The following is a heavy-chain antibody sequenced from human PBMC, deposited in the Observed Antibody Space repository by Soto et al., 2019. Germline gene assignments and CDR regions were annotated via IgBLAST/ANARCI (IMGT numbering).Heavy chain of an antibody. V-gene: IGHV1-46*01. CDR3: AGVVGADYYDSSGYYYGDYYYGMDV. CDR1: GYTFTSYY. Sequence: QVQLVQSGAEVKKPGASVKVSCKASGYTFTSYYMHWVRQAPGQGLEWMGIINPSGGSTSYAQKFQGRVTMTRDTSTSTVYMELSSVRSEDTAVYYCAGVVGADYYDSSGYYYGDYYYGMDVWGQGTTVTVSS. CDR2: INPSGGST. J-gene: IGHJ6*02. D-gene: IGHD3-22*01.